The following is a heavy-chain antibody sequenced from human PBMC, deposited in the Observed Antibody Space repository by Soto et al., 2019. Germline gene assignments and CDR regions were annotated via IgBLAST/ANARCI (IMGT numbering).Heavy chain of an antibody. J-gene: IGHJ5*02. Sequence: TLSLTCAVYGGSFSGYYWSWIRQHPGKGLEWIGYIYYSGSTYYNPSLKSRVTISVDTSKNQFSLKLSSVTAADTAVYYCARSGLLWFGELSWFDPWGQGTLVTVSS. CDR3: ARSGLLWFGELSWFDP. V-gene: IGHV4-31*11. D-gene: IGHD3-10*01. CDR2: IYYSGST. CDR1: GGSFSGYY.